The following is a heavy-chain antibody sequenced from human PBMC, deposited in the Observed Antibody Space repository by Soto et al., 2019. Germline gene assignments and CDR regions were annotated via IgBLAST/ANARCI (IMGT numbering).Heavy chain of an antibody. D-gene: IGHD7-27*01. J-gene: IGHJ4*02. Sequence: SETLSLTCTVSGGSVSNHYWSWIRQPPGKGLEWIGYIYYNGNTNYNPPLKSRVTMSVDTSKNQISLKLSSVTAADTAVYYCTRANWYSEYWGQGTLVTVSS. CDR3: TRANWYSEY. CDR1: GGSVSNHY. V-gene: IGHV4-59*02. CDR2: IYYNGNT.